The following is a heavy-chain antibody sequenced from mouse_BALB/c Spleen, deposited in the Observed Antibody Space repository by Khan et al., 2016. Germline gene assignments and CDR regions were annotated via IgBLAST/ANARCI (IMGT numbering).Heavy chain of an antibody. D-gene: IGHD2-1*01. V-gene: IGHV9-3-1*01. Sequence: QIQLVQSGPELKKPGETVKISCKASGYTFTNYGMNWVKQSPGKGLKWMGWINTYTGEPTYADDFKGRFAFSLETSASTAYLQINNLKNEDTATYYWARGGGNYAWFAYWGQGTLVTVSA. CDR2: INTYTGEP. CDR3: ARGGGNYAWFAY. CDR1: GYTFTNYG. J-gene: IGHJ3*01.